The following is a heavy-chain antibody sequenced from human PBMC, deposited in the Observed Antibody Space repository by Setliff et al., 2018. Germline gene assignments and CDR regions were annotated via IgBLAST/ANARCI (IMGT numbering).Heavy chain of an antibody. CDR2: FNPEDDEI. Sequence: ASVKVSCKVSGSTLPELTMYWVRQAPGKGLEWMGSFNPEDDEIIYAQKFLVRVTMTEDTSTDTADMELSSLRAEDTAVYYCATKDYDTSGYYRPFGFWCQGTLVTVSS. CDR3: ATKDYDTSGYYRPFGF. V-gene: IGHV1-24*01. D-gene: IGHD3-22*01. J-gene: IGHJ4*01. CDR1: GSTLPELT.